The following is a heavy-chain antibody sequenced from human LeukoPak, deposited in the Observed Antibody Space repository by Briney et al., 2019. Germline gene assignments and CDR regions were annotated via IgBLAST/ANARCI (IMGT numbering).Heavy chain of an antibody. CDR3: VRGPLVGYYDRSGHWAYYFEY. CDR2: MNPKSGNT. CDR1: GYTFKSYD. Sequence: ASVKVSCKASGYTFKSYDINWVRQATGQGLEWMGWMNPKSGNTGYAQKFQGTVTMTRDTSISTAYMELSSLRSEETAMYYCVRGPLVGYYDRSGHWAYYFEYWGQGTLITVSS. V-gene: IGHV1-8*01. D-gene: IGHD3-22*01. J-gene: IGHJ4*02.